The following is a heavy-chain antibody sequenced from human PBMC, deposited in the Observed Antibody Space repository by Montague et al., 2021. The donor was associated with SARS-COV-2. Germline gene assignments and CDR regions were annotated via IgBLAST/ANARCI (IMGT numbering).Heavy chain of an antibody. J-gene: IGHJ6*02. Sequence: SETLSLTCTVPGGFISSPYWSWIRQPPGKGLEWIGYIYHSGNTNYNPSLKSRVTISIDTSMNQFSLSLSSMTAADTAAYFCARDLLPPRTAMRTNFFGLDVWGQGTTVIVSS. CDR2: IYHSGNT. D-gene: IGHD1-7*01. CDR3: ARDLLPPRTAMRTNFFGLDV. V-gene: IGHV4-59*11. CDR1: GGFISSPY.